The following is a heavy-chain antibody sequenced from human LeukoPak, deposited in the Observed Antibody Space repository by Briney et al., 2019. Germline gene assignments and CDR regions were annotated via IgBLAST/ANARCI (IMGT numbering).Heavy chain of an antibody. CDR3: ARVRYYYDSSGYGDY. D-gene: IGHD3-22*01. V-gene: IGHV1-18*01. CDR1: GYTFTSYG. Sequence: GAPVKVSCKASGYTFTSYGISWVRQAPGQGLEWMGWISAYNGNTNYAQKLQGRVTMTTDTSTSTAYMELRSLRSDDTAVYYCARVRYYYDSSGYGDYWGQGTLVTVSS. CDR2: ISAYNGNT. J-gene: IGHJ4*02.